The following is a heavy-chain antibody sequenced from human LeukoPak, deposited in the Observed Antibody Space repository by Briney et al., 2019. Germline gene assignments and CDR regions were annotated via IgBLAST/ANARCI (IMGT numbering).Heavy chain of an antibody. CDR3: ARETRAAAGANYYYYMDV. CDR2: IYYSGST. J-gene: IGHJ6*03. Sequence: SETLSLTCTVSGGSISSGSYYWSWIRQPPGKGLEWIGYIYYSGSTNYNPSLKSRVTISVDTSKNQFSLKLSSVTAADTAVYYCARETRAAAGANYYYYMDVWGKGTTVTISS. V-gene: IGHV4-61*01. D-gene: IGHD6-13*01. CDR1: GGSISSGSYY.